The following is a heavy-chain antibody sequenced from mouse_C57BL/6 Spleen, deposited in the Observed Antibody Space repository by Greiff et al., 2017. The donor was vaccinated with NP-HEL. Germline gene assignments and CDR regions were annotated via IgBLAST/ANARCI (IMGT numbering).Heavy chain of an antibody. CDR3: TRSVASSPYYFDY. J-gene: IGHJ2*01. CDR1: GFTFSSYA. Sequence: EVHLVESGEGLVKPGGSLKLSCAASGFTFSSYAMSWVRQTPEKRLEWVAYISSGGGYIYYADTVKGRFTISRDNARNTLYLQMSSLKSEDTAMYYCTRSVASSPYYFDYWGQGTTLTVSS. D-gene: IGHD1-1*01. V-gene: IGHV5-9-1*02. CDR2: ISSGGGYI.